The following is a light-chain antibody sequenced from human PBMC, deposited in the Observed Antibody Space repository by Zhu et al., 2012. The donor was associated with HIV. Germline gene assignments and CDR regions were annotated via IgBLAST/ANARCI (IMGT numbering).Light chain of an antibody. Sequence: DIQMTQSPSTLSAFVGDRVTITCRASQSISGWLAWYQQKPGKAPKLLIYKASNLESGVPSRFSGSGSGTEFTLTISSLQPDDFATYYCQQYNSYSGTWTFGQGTKVEI. CDR3: QQYNSYSGTWT. V-gene: IGKV1-5*03. CDR2: KAS. CDR1: QSISGW. J-gene: IGKJ1*01.